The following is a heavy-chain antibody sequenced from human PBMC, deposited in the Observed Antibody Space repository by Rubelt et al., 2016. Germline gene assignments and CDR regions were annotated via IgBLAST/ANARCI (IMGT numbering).Heavy chain of an antibody. CDR2: IYSGGST. V-gene: IGHV3-53*01. CDR3: ARAGGQQLRAFDI. Sequence: EWVSVIYSGGSTYYADSVKGRFTISRDNSKNTLYLQINSLRAEDTAVYYCARAGGQQLRAFDIWGQGTMVTV. J-gene: IGHJ3*02. D-gene: IGHD6-13*01.